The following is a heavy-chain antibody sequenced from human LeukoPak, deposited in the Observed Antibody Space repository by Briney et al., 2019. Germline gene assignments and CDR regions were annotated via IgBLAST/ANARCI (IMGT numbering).Heavy chain of an antibody. V-gene: IGHV4-34*01. J-gene: IGHJ1*01. Sequence: SETLSLTCAVYGESFSGFYWSWIRQPPGKGLEWIGEINHSGSTNYSPSLKSRVTISVDTSKNQFSLKLSSVTAADTAVYYCARGRGIAAAGKPTGYFQHWGQSTLVTVSS. CDR2: INHSGST. CDR3: ARGRGIAAAGKPTGYFQH. CDR1: GESFSGFY. D-gene: IGHD6-13*01.